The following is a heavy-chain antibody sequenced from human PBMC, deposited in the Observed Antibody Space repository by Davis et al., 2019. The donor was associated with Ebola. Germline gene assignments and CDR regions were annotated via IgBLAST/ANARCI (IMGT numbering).Heavy chain of an antibody. CDR2: INPSSGST. Sequence: ASVKVSCKVSGYTFTSYYMQWVRQAPGQGLEWMGIINPSSGSTTYAQKFQGRVTMTGDTSTSTVYMELSSLRYEDTAVYYCASDGGSSGYYLAPAHWGQGTLVTVSS. V-gene: IGHV1-46*01. CDR1: GYTFTSYY. D-gene: IGHD3-22*01. J-gene: IGHJ4*02. CDR3: ASDGGSSGYYLAPAH.